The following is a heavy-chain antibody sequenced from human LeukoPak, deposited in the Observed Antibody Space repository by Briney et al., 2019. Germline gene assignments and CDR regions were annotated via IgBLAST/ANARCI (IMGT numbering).Heavy chain of an antibody. CDR2: ISSSSSYI. D-gene: IGHD5-18*01. Sequence: GGSLRLSCAASGFAFSSYSMTWVRQAPGKGLEWVSSISSSSSYIYYADSVKGRFTISRDNAKNSLYLQMNSLRAEDTAVYYCARDLYSYGYVGDYWGQGTLVTASS. V-gene: IGHV3-21*01. J-gene: IGHJ4*02. CDR3: ARDLYSYGYVGDY. CDR1: GFAFSSYS.